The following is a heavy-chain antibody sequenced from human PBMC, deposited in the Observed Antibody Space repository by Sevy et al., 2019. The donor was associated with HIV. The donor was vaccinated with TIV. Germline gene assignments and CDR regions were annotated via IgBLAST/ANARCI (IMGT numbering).Heavy chain of an antibody. J-gene: IGHJ4*02. Sequence: GGSLRLSCAASGFTFSGSPMHWVRQASGKGLEWVGRIRSKANSYATAYAASVKGRFTISRDDSKNTAYLQMNSLKTEDTAVYYCFNYCSGGSCSHFDYWGQGTLVTVSS. D-gene: IGHD2-15*01. V-gene: IGHV3-73*01. CDR3: FNYCSGGSCSHFDY. CDR2: IRSKANSYAT. CDR1: GFTFSGSP.